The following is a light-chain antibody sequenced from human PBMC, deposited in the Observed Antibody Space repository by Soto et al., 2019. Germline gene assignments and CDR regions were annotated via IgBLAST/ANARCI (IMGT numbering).Light chain of an antibody. J-gene: IGLJ3*02. CDR1: NSDVGSYDY. CDR2: EVT. CDR3: SSYAGSNTLV. V-gene: IGLV2-8*01. Sequence: QSALTQPPSASGSPGQSVTISCTGTNSDVGSYDYVSWYQQHPGKVPKLIIFEVTKRPSGVPDRFSGSKSGNTASLTVSGLQTGDEADYYCSSYAGSNTLVFGGGTKLTV.